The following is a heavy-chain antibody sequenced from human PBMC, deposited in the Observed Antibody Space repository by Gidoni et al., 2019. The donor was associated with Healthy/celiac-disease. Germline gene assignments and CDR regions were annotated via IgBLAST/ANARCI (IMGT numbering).Heavy chain of an antibody. CDR1: GYSFTSYW. D-gene: IGHD3-10*01. CDR3: ARRDYYGSGSNSPDY. J-gene: IGHJ4*02. V-gene: IGHV5-51*01. Sequence: EVQLVQSGAEVNKTGESLKISCTGSGYSFTSYWIGWVRQMPGKGLEWMVIIYPGDSDTRYSPSLQGQVTISADKSISTAYLQWSSLKASDTAMYYCARRDYYGSGSNSPDYWGQGTLVTVSS. CDR2: IYPGDSDT.